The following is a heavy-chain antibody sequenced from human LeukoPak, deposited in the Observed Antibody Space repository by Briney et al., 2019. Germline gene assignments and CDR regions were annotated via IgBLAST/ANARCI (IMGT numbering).Heavy chain of an antibody. CDR1: GYTFTKSY. CDR3: ATGGYYYDSSGYKH. V-gene: IGHV1-46*01. Sequence: GASVKVSCKASGYTFTKSYIHWVRQAPGQRLEWMGLINPGGDNTNYAQNFQGRVTMTSDTSARTVYMELSSLRSEDTAVYYCATGGYYYDSSGYKHWGQGTLVTVSS. J-gene: IGHJ4*02. D-gene: IGHD3-22*01. CDR2: INPGGDNT.